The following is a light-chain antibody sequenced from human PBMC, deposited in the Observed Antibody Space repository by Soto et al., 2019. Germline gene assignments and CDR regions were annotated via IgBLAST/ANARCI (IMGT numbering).Light chain of an antibody. CDR3: TSYAGSNIWV. Sequence: QSALTQPPSASGSPGQSVTISCTGTSSDVGAYKYVSWYQQYPGKAPKLMIYEVSKRPSGVPDRFSGSKSGNTASLTVSGLKAEDEAVYYCTSYAGSNIWVFGGGTKLAVL. J-gene: IGLJ3*02. CDR2: EVS. CDR1: SSDVGAYKY. V-gene: IGLV2-8*01.